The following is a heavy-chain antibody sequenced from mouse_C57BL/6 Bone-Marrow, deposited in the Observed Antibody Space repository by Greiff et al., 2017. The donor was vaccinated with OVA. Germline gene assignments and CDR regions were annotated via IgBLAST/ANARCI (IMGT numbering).Heavy chain of an antibody. CDR3: AREQLRVDY. Sequence: SGAELVKPGASVKLSCKASGYTFTSYWMHWVKQRPGQGLEWIGMIHPNSGSTNYNEKFKSKATLTVDKSSSTAYMQLSSLTSEDSAVYYCAREQLRVDYWGQGTTLTVSS. CDR2: IHPNSGST. V-gene: IGHV1-64*01. D-gene: IGHD3-2*02. J-gene: IGHJ2*01. CDR1: GYTFTSYW.